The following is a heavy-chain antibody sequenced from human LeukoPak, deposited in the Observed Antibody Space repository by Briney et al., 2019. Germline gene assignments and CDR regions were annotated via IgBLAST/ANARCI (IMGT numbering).Heavy chain of an antibody. CDR1: GYSFTSYG. CDR2: ITYYQGNT. CDR3: AKQLCSSSGCHGVLPGAEDY. J-gene: IGHJ4*02. V-gene: IGHV1-18*01. Sequence: ASVKVSCKASGYSFTSYGIIWVRQAPGQGLEWMGWITYYQGNTNAAERFRGRLTMTSDTSTNTAYMELRGLTSDDTATYYCAKQLCSSSGCHGVLPGAEDYWGQGTLVTVSS. D-gene: IGHD2-8*01.